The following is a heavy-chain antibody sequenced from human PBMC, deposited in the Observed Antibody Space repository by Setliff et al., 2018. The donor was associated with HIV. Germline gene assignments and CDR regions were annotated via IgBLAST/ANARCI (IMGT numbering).Heavy chain of an antibody. V-gene: IGHV1-2*06. J-gene: IGHJ6*02. Sequence: ASVKVSCKTFGYSFTAYQMHWLRQAPGQGLEWMGRINRDNGGIDYAQKFQGRVTVTRDTSINTAYMELSSLRYDDTAIYYCARNFGLSPSGKYYYYYGMDIWGQGTTVTVSS. CDR2: INRDNGGI. CDR1: GYSFTAYQ. D-gene: IGHD3-10*01. CDR3: ARNFGLSPSGKYYYYYGMDI.